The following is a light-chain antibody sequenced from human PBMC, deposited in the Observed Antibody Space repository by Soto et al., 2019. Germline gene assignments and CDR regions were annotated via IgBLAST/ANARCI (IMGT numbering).Light chain of an antibody. J-gene: IGLJ1*01. Sequence: QSVLTQPASVSGSSGRSITISRTGTSSDVGRYNFVSWYQQHPGNAPKLLIYAVSDRPSGVSARFSGSKSGNTASLAISGLQAEDEAVYYCSSFSSSSTQVFGTGTKVTVL. V-gene: IGLV2-14*03. CDR3: SSFSSSSTQV. CDR2: AVS. CDR1: SSDVGRYNF.